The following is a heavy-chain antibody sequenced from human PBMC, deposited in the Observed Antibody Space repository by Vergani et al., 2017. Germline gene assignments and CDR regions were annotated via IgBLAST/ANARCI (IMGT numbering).Heavy chain of an antibody. D-gene: IGHD1-26*01. Sequence: QVQLQESGPGLVKPSDTLSLTCTVSGGSISSYYWSWIRQPPGKGLEWIGDIYHSGNTNYNPSLKSRVTISADTSKNQFSLKLNSVTAADTAVYYCARSGWVDYYYYYMDVWGKGTTVTVSS. CDR2: IYHSGNT. V-gene: IGHV4-59*01. CDR1: GGSISSYY. CDR3: ARSGWVDYYYYYMDV. J-gene: IGHJ6*03.